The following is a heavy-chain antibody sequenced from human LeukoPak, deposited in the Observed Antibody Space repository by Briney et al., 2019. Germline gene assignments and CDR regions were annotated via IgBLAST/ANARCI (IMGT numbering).Heavy chain of an antibody. V-gene: IGHV4-39*01. CDR1: GGSISSGTYY. CDR3: ARNASDSGTSYFDY. CDR2: IYYSGST. Sequence: SETLSLTCTVSGGSISSGTYYWSWVRQPPGKGLEWIGSIYYSGSTSYNPSLKSRVTISVDTSKNQFSLKLDSVTAADTAVYYCARNASDSGTSYFDYWGQGTLVTVSS. J-gene: IGHJ4*02. D-gene: IGHD1-26*01.